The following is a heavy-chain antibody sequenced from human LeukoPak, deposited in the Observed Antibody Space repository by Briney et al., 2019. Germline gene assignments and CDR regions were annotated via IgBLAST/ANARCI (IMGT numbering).Heavy chain of an antibody. D-gene: IGHD5-18*01. CDR3: AKDRYSYAFEYSDS. CDR1: GFTFSSYG. J-gene: IGHJ4*02. V-gene: IGHV3-30*18. CDR2: ISNDGSKK. Sequence: GGSLRLSCAASGFTFSSYGMHWVRQAPGKGLDWVAVISNDGSKKYYADSVKGRFTISRDNSKNTLSLRVSSLRAEDTAVYYCAKDRYSYAFEYSDSWGQGTLVTVSS.